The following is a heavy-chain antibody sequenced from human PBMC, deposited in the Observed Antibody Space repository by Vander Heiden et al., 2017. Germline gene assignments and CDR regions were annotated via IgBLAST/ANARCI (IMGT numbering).Heavy chain of an antibody. J-gene: IGHJ5*02. Sequence: EVQLVESGGGLVKPGGSLRLSCVASGFTFSNAWMSWVRQAPGKGLEWVGRIKSKTDGGTTDYAAAVKGRFTISRDDSKNTLYLQMNSLKTEDTAVYYCTTLRTGRGYVGSSWGQGTLVTVSS. V-gene: IGHV3-15*01. CDR2: IKSKTDGGTT. D-gene: IGHD5-18*01. CDR3: TTLRTGRGYVGSS. CDR1: GFTFSNAW.